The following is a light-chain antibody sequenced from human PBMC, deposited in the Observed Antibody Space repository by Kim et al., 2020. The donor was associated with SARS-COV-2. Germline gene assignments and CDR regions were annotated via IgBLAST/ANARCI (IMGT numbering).Light chain of an antibody. Sequence: LSASVGDRFTITCQASQSISSLLAWYQQKPGKAPKLLIYDASSLECGVPSMFSGSGSGTEFTLAISSLQPEDFATYYCHQYNSWGTFGQGTKLEI. CDR3: HQYNSWGT. J-gene: IGKJ2*02. V-gene: IGKV1-5*01. CDR2: DAS. CDR1: QSISSL.